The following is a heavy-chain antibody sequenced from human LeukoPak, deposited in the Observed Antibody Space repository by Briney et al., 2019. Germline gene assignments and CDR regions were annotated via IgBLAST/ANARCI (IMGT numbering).Heavy chain of an antibody. Sequence: GGSLRLSSAASGFTFSNAWMSWVRQAPGKGLEWVGRIKSKTDGGTTDYAAPVKGRFTISRDDSKNTLYLQMNSLKTEDTAVYYCTSQALSYYYYGMDVWGKGTTVTVSS. CDR3: TSQALSYYYYGMDV. CDR2: IKSKTDGGTT. V-gene: IGHV3-15*01. J-gene: IGHJ6*04. CDR1: GFTFSNAW.